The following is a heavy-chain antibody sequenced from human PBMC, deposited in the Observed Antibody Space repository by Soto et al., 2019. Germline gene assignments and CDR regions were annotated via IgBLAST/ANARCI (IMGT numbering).Heavy chain of an antibody. CDR1: GFTFSSYG. CDR3: AKDERMGSSWYDDYYYYGMDV. V-gene: IGHV3-30*18. D-gene: IGHD6-13*01. J-gene: IGHJ6*02. CDR2: ISYDGSNK. Sequence: GGSLRLSCAASGFTFSSYGMHWVRQAPGKGLEWVAVISYDGSNKYYADSVKGRFTISRDNSKNTLYLQMNSLRAEDTAVYYCAKDERMGSSWYDDYYYYGMDVWGQGTTVTVSS.